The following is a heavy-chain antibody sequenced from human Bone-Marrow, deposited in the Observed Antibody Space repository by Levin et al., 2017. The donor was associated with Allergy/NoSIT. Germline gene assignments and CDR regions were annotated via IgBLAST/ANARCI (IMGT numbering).Heavy chain of an antibody. D-gene: IGHD5-18*01. V-gene: IGHV4-39*07. CDR1: GGSISDSSFY. CDR2: IHYSGSP. J-gene: IGHJ4*02. CDR3: AKDGAEYNYAFPTFDY. Sequence: TASETLSLTCTVSGGSISDSSFYWAWIRQSPGKGLEWLGTIHYSGSPQYNPSLKSRLTLSVDTSKNQFSLSLTSVIAADTAVYFCAKDGAEYNYAFPTFDYWGQGALVIVSS.